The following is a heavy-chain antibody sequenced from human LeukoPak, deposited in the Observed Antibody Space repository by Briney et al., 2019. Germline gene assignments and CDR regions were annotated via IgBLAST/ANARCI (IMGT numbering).Heavy chain of an antibody. CDR3: AKDLLLGAARPTALVY. D-gene: IGHD6-6*01. CDR2: IKQDGTEK. Sequence: PGGSLRLSCAASGFTFSSYWMSWVRQAPGKGLEWVANIKQDGTEKYYVDSVKGRFTISRDNSKNTLYLQMNSLRAEDTAVYYCAKDLLLGAARPTALVYWGQGTLVTVSS. J-gene: IGHJ4*02. V-gene: IGHV3-7*01. CDR1: GFTFSSYW.